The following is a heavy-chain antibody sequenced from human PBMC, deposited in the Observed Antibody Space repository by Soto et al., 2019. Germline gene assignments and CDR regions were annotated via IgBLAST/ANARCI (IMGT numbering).Heavy chain of an antibody. J-gene: IGHJ4*02. CDR1: GFIFDGYA. CDR2: IDWNGDNI. V-gene: IGHV3-9*01. D-gene: IGHD4-17*01. Sequence: EVQLVESGGGLEQPGRSLRLSCTASGFIFDGYAMHWVRQAPGKGLEGVSGIDWNGDNIVYADSVKGRFTISRDNAKNSLYLQMNSLRAEDTALYYCATGTDTTVTAPFDSWGQGTLVTVSS. CDR3: ATGTDTTVTAPFDS.